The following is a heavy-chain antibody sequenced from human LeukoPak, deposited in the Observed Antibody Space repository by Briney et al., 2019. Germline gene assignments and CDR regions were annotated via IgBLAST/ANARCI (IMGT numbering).Heavy chain of an antibody. J-gene: IGHJ5*02. CDR1: GFAFSGYE. CDR2: IIDTGGAI. CDR3: AKDTSGWSLT. Sequence: QPGGSLRLSCAASGFAFSGYEMYWVRQAPGKGLEWVSYIIDTGGAIHYPDSVKGRFTISRDNAKNSLYLQMNSLRAEDTAVYYCAKDTSGWSLTWGQGTLVTVSS. V-gene: IGHV3-48*03. D-gene: IGHD6-19*01.